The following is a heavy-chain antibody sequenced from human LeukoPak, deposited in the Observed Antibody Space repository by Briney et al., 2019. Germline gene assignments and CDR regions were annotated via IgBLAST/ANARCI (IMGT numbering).Heavy chain of an antibody. CDR2: NIPIFGTA. CDR3: ARSKIYYYYGMDV. J-gene: IGHJ6*02. Sequence: SVKVSCKASGGTFGSYAISWVRQAPGQGLEWMGGNIPIFGTANYAQKFQGRVTITADESTSTAYMELSSLRSEDTAVYYCARSKIYYYYGMDVWGQGTTVTVSS. V-gene: IGHV1-69*13. CDR1: GGTFGSYA.